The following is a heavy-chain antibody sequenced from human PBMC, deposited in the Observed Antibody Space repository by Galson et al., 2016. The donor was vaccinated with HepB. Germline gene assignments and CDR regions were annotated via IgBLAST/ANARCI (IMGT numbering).Heavy chain of an antibody. J-gene: IGHJ6*02. D-gene: IGHD2-15*01. Sequence: SLRLSCAASGFTFSSYGIHWVRQAPGKGLEWVALIWYDGSNKHYADSVKGRFTISRDNSKNTLYLQMNSLTAEDTAVYYCARFGGSLGMDVWGQGTTVTVSS. CDR1: GFTFSSYG. V-gene: IGHV3-33*01. CDR2: IWYDGSNK. CDR3: ARFGGSLGMDV.